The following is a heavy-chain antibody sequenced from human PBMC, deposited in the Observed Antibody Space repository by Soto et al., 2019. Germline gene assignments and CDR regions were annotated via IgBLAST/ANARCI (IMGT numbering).Heavy chain of an antibody. D-gene: IGHD1-26*01. V-gene: IGHV3-64D*06. CDR3: AKDYMGGGDY. Sequence: XESLSLSCSASGFTFRSYAMNWIRQAPGKGLEYVSAITSNGGSTYYADSVKGRFTISRDNSKNTLYLQMSSLRPEDTAVYYCAKDYMGGGDYWGQGTLVTVSS. CDR2: ITSNGGST. CDR1: GFTFRSYA. J-gene: IGHJ4*02.